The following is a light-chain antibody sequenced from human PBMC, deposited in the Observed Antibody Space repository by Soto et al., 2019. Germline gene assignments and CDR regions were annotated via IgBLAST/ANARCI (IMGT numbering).Light chain of an antibody. CDR2: EVT. J-gene: IGLJ2*01. V-gene: IGLV2-8*01. Sequence: QSVLTQPPSASGSPGQSVTISCTGTSSDVGSYNYVSWYQQHPGKAPKLIIYEVTKRPSGVPDRFSGSKSDNTASLTVSGLQAEDEADYFCSSYVGSNNLIFGGGTKLTGL. CDR3: SSYVGSNNLI. CDR1: SSDVGSYNY.